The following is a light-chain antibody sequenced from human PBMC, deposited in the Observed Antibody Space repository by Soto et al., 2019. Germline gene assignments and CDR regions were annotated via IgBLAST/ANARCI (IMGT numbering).Light chain of an antibody. CDR2: DNN. CDR3: AAWDSYLSGVV. J-gene: IGLJ2*01. Sequence: QSLLTQAPSVSAAPGQKVTISCSGGSSNIGSNYISWYQQLPGTAPKLLIHDNNKRPSGIPDRFSGSKSGTSATLGITGLQTGDEGTYYCAAWDSYLSGVVFGGGTKLTAL. V-gene: IGLV1-51*01. CDR1: SSNIGSNY.